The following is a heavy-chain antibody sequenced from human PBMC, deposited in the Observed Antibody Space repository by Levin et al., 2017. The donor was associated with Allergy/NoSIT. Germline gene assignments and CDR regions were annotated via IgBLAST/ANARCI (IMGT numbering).Heavy chain of an antibody. J-gene: IGHJ4*02. V-gene: IGHV3-74*01. D-gene: IGHD3-16*01. CDR1: GLTLRSFY. CDR2: IKSDGTDT. Sequence: GGSLRLSCTASGLTLRSFYMHWVRQPPGKGLVWVSYIKSDGTDTVYADSVKGRFTISRDNAKNTMYLQMNNLRAEDTAIYYCLFFGRVLSRGQVTLVTVSS. CDR3: LFFGRVLS.